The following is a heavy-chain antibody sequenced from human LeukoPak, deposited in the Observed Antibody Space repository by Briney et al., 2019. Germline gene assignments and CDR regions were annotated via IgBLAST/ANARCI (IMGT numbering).Heavy chain of an antibody. D-gene: IGHD4-17*01. J-gene: IGHJ4*02. CDR2: IYHSGAT. V-gene: IGHV4-4*02. CDR3: ASGSHAVTTHFDY. Sequence: SETLSLTCAVSGYSITSSKWWRWVRQSPEKGLEWIGEIYHSGATNYNPSLKSRVTMSVDKSKNQFSLNLSSVTAADTAVYYCASGSHAVTTHFDYWGQGTLVTVSS. CDR1: GYSITSSKW.